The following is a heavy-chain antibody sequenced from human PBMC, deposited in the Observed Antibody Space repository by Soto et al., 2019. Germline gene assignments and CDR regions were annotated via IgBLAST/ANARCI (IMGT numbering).Heavy chain of an antibody. CDR1: GFLLSTSGVG. V-gene: IGHV2-5*02. J-gene: IGHJ4*02. Sequence: QITLNESGPTLVKPTQTLTLTCTFSGFLLSTSGVGVGWIRQPPGKALEWLALIYWDDDKRYSPSLKSRLTNTKDTSKNQVVLTTTNMDPVDTATYYCAHVPYCSAGSCYVDYWGQGTLVTVPS. CDR3: AHVPYCSAGSCYVDY. CDR2: IYWDDDK. D-gene: IGHD2-15*01.